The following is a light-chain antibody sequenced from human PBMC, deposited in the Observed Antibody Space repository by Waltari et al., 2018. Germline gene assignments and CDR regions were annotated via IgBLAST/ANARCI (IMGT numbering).Light chain of an antibody. V-gene: IGKV3-15*01. CDR1: QSVRTN. CDR3: MQATQFPLT. CDR2: GAS. J-gene: IGKJ1*01. Sequence: VLLTQSPASLSVSPGDTVILSCRASQSVRTNLVWYQQKAVQAPRTLIYGASTRASGVPSRFSGSGAGTDFTLKISRVEVEDVGVYYCMQATQFPLTFGQGTKVEIK.